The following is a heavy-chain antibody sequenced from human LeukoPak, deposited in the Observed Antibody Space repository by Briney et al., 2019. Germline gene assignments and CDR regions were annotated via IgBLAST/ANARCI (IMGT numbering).Heavy chain of an antibody. CDR3: ARDMGHGSGGSCYDY. CDR2: ISSSSSYT. Sequence: GGSLRLSCAASGSTFSDYYMSWIRQAPGKGLEWVSYISSSSSYTNYADSVKGRFTISRDNAKNSLYLQMNSLRAEDTAVYYCARDMGHGSGGSCYDYWGQGTLVTVSS. CDR1: GSTFSDYY. V-gene: IGHV3-11*06. J-gene: IGHJ4*02. D-gene: IGHD2-15*01.